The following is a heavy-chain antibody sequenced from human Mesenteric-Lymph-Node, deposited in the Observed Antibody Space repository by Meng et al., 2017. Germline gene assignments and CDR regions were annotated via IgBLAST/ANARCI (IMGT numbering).Heavy chain of an antibody. CDR3: AKEAQSYNLNRLDY. Sequence: GESLKISCAASGFSFSSHEMHWVRQAPGKGLEWLAYVSTSGGTLCYADSVKGRFTISRDNAKDSLYLQMNSLRVDDTAIYYCAKEAQSYNLNRLDYWGQGTLVTVSS. D-gene: IGHD1-1*01. CDR1: GFSFSSHE. V-gene: IGHV3-48*03. CDR2: VSTSGGTL. J-gene: IGHJ4*02.